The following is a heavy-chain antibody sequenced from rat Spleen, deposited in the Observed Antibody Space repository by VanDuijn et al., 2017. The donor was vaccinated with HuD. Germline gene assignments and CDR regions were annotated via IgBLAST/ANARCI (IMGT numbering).Heavy chain of an antibody. J-gene: IGHJ4*01. CDR2: ITNTGGST. CDR3: TRGGPYVYTTDFYGVMDV. CDR1: GFTFNDYW. D-gene: IGHD1-6*01. V-gene: IGHV5-31*01. Sequence: EVQLVESGGGLVQPGRSLKLSCVASGFTFNDYWMTWIRQAPGKGLEWLASITNTGGSTYYPDSVKGRFTVSRDNAEDTLYLQMNSLRSEDTATYYCTRGGPYVYTTDFYGVMDVWGQGASVTVSS.